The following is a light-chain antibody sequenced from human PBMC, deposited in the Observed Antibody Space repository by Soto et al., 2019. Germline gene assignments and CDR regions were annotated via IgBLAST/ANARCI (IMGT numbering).Light chain of an antibody. V-gene: IGLV2-23*02. CDR2: EVS. CDR1: SSDVGSYNL. J-gene: IGLJ1*01. Sequence: QSSLTQPASVSGSPGQSITISCTGTSSDVGSYNLVSWYQQHPGKAPHLMIYEVSKRPSGVSNRFSGSKSGNTASLTISGLQAEDEADYYCCSYAGSSTYVFGTGAKVTVL. CDR3: CSYAGSSTYV.